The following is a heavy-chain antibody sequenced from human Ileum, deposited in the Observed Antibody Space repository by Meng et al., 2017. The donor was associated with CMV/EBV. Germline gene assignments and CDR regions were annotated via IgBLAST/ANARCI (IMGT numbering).Heavy chain of an antibody. V-gene: IGHV3-23*01. CDR1: FTCSTHA. Sequence: FTCSTHAMSWVGQAPGKGLEWVATISGINDGTYYADSVKGRFTISRDNSKNTIYLQMNSLRAEDTALYYCARDNGYTSSSDWWGWFDPWGQGTLVTVSS. J-gene: IGHJ5*02. CDR3: ARDNGYTSSSDWWGWFDP. CDR2: ISGINDGT. D-gene: IGHD6-13*01.